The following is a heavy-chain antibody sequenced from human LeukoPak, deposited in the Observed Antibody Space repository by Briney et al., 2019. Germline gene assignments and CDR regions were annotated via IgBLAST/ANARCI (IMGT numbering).Heavy chain of an antibody. CDR1: GGSFSGYY. D-gene: IGHD6-19*01. Sequence: SETLSFTCAVYGGSFSGYYWSWIRQPPGKGLEWIGEINHSGSTNYNPSLKSRVTISVDTSKNQFSLKLSSVTAADTAVYYCARAVAGTLGGGYYYYMDVWGKGTTVTISS. CDR3: ARAVAGTLGGGYYYYMDV. CDR2: INHSGST. V-gene: IGHV4-34*01. J-gene: IGHJ6*03.